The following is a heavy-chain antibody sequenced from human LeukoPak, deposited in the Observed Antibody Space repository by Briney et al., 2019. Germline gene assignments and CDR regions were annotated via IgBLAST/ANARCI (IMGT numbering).Heavy chain of an antibody. CDR3: AKKGVWSYGDY. Sequence: QPGGSLRLSCAASGFTFSSYAMSWVRQAPGKGLEWVSSMSGSGSNTYYADSVKGRFTISRDNSKNTLYLQMNSLRAEDTAVYYCAKKGVWSYGDYWGQGTLVTVSS. V-gene: IGHV3-23*01. D-gene: IGHD3-16*01. CDR1: GFTFSSYA. J-gene: IGHJ4*02. CDR2: MSGSGSNT.